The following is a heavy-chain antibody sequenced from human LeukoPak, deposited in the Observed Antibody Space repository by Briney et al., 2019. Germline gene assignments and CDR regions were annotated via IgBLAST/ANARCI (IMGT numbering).Heavy chain of an antibody. CDR3: ARDPSGAPYSGYDY. J-gene: IGHJ4*02. CDR1: GFTFSTYW. V-gene: IGHV3-74*01. CDR2: INNEGSGT. Sequence: AGVSLRLSCAASGFTFSTYWMHWVRQAPGKGLVWVSRINNEGSGTGYADSVKGRFTISRDNAKNTLFLQMNSLRADDTAVYYCARDPSGAPYSGYDYWGQGTLVTVSS. D-gene: IGHD5-12*01.